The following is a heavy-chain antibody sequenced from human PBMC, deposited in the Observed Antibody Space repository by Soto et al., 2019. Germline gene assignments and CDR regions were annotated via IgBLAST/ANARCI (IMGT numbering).Heavy chain of an antibody. CDR2: IYYSGST. CDR3: AREGRSWTTDY. J-gene: IGHJ4*02. D-gene: IGHD6-13*01. V-gene: IGHV4-31*03. Sequence: QLQLQESGPGLVKPSQTLSLTCTVSGGSISSGGYSWSWIRQPPGKGLEWIGYIYYSGSTYYNPSLQSRVTISVGTSKSQSALELSSVTAADTAVYYCAREGRSWTTDYWGQGTLVTVSS. CDR1: GGSISSGGYS.